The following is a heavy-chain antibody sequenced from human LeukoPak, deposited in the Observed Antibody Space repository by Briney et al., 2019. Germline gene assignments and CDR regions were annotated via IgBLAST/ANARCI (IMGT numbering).Heavy chain of an antibody. CDR3: ARDREEYCSGGRCTNFDY. CDR2: ISTSSSYI. J-gene: IGHJ4*02. D-gene: IGHD2-15*01. V-gene: IGHV3-21*01. CDR1: GFTFSSYN. Sequence: GGSLRLSCAASGFTFSSYNMNWVRQAPGKGLEWVSSISTSSSYIYYADSVKGRFTVSRDNARNSLFLQMNSLRAEDTAVYLCARDREEYCSGGRCTNFDYWGQGTLVTVSS.